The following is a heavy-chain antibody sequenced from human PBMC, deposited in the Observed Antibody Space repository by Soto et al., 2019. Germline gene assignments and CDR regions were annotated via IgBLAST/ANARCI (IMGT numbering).Heavy chain of an antibody. D-gene: IGHD2-15*01. J-gene: IGHJ4*02. CDR3: ARDGYCSGGSCYSVPVFDY. CDR2: ISYDGSNK. V-gene: IGHV3-30*03. Sequence: GGSLRLSCAASGFTFNIHGMHWVRQAPGKGLEWVAAISYDGSNKYYADSVKGRFTISRDNSKNTLYLQMNSLRAEDTAVYYCARDGYCSGGSCYSVPVFDYWGQGTLVTVSS. CDR1: GFTFNIHG.